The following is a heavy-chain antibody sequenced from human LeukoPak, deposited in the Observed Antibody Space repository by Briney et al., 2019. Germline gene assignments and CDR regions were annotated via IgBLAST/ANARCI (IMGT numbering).Heavy chain of an antibody. V-gene: IGHV3-48*04. CDR1: GFTFSTYN. Sequence: GGSLRLSCAASGFTFSTYNMNWVRQAPGKGLEWVSYISSSSSTKYYADSVKGRFTVSRDNAKNTLYLQMNSLRAEDTAVYYCARGGVRNYDLPFDPWGQGTLVTVSS. CDR3: ARGGVRNYDLPFDP. D-gene: IGHD3-3*01. J-gene: IGHJ5*02. CDR2: ISSSSSTK.